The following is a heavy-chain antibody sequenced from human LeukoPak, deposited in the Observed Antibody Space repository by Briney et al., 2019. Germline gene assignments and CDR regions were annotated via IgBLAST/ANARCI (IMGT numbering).Heavy chain of an antibody. CDR2: IRSKAYGGTT. J-gene: IGHJ4*02. CDR3: TREGRGSDAFDY. D-gene: IGHD3-16*01. Sequence: TGGSLRLSCTASGFTFGDYAMSWVRQAPGKGLEWVGFIRSKAYGGTTEYAASVKGRFTISRDDPKSIAYLQMNSLKTEDTAVYYCTREGRGSDAFDYWGQGTLVTVSS. V-gene: IGHV3-49*04. CDR1: GFTFGDYA.